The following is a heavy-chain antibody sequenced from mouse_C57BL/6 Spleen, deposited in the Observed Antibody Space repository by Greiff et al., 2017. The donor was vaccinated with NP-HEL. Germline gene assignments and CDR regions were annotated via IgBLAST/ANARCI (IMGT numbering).Heavy chain of an antibody. J-gene: IGHJ4*01. V-gene: IGHV2-5*01. D-gene: IGHD2-1*01. CDR1: GFSLTSYG. CDR3: AKNGGNYVEGYAMDY. Sequence: VKLMESGPGLVQPSQSLSITCTVSGFSLTSYGVHWVRQSPGKGLEWLGVIWRGGSTDYNAAFMSRLSITKDNSKSQVFFKMNSLQADDTAIYYCAKNGGNYVEGYAMDYWGQGTSVTVSS. CDR2: IWRGGST.